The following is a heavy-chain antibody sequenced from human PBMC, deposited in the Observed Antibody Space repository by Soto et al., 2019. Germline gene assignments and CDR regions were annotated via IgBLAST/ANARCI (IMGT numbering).Heavy chain of an antibody. CDR1: GGSISTTNHY. D-gene: IGHD3-22*01. CDR2: MYYSGMT. J-gene: IGHJ4*02. Sequence: QLQLQESGPGLVKPSETLSLACTVSGGSISTTNHYWGWIRQPPGKGLEWIGDMYYSGMTRYNPSLKRRVTMSVDTSTNQFSLKLSSVTAADTAVYYCARHGYYYDSTGYYYFVWGQRTLVTVSS. V-gene: IGHV4-39*01. CDR3: ARHGYYYDSTGYYYFV.